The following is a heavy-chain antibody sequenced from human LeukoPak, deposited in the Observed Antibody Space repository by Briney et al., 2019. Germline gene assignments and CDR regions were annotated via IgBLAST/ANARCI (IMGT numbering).Heavy chain of an antibody. V-gene: IGHV4-59*08. CDR1: GGSISSYY. J-gene: IGHJ6*02. CDR3: ARSRGVAGMFYYGMDV. D-gene: IGHD6-19*01. CDR2: IHYSGGIT. Sequence: SETLSLTCTVSGGSISSYYWSWIRQPPGKGLEWIGYIHYSGGITYYNPSLKSRVTISVDTSKNQFSLKLSSVTAADTAVYYCARSRGVAGMFYYGMDVWGQGTTVTVSS.